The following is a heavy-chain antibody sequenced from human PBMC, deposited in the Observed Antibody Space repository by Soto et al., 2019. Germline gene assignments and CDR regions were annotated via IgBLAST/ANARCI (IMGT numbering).Heavy chain of an antibody. D-gene: IGHD5-12*01. V-gene: IGHV4-30-2*01. CDR2: IYHSGST. Sequence: SETLSLTCAVSGGSISSGGYSWSWIRQPPGKGLEWIGYIYHSGSTYYNPSLRSRVTISVDRSKNQFSLKLSSVTAADTAVYYCARHDSGYDDSGYFDYWGQGTLVTVSS. J-gene: IGHJ4*02. CDR3: ARHDSGYDDSGYFDY. CDR1: GGSISSGGYS.